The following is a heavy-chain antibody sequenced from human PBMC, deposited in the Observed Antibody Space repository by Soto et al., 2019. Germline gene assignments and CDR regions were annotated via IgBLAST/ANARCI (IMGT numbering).Heavy chain of an antibody. CDR2: INPVGGTT. V-gene: IGHV1-46*01. J-gene: IGHJ6*02. D-gene: IGHD3-9*01. Sequence: ASVKVSCKSSGYTFTNYYMHWVRQAPGQGLEWLGIINPVGGTTSYAQKFQGRVTLTRDTSTGTVYLEMSSLTSEDTAVYFCARGVNYDVLTGPKYYGMDVWGQGTTVTVSS. CDR3: ARGVNYDVLTGPKYYGMDV. CDR1: GYTFTNYY.